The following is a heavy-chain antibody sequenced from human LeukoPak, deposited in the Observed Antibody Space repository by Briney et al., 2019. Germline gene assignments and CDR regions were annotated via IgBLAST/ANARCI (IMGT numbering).Heavy chain of an antibody. J-gene: IGHJ4*02. CDR2: IYHSGST. Sequence: PSETLSLTCTVSGYSISSGYYWGWIRQPPGKGLEWIGSIYHSGSTYYNPSLKSRVTISVDTSKNQFSLKLSSVTAADTAVYYCARAVPAAAILGGGYFDYWGQGTLVTVSS. D-gene: IGHD2-2*01. CDR3: ARAVPAAAILGGGYFDY. CDR1: GYSISSGYY. V-gene: IGHV4-38-2*02.